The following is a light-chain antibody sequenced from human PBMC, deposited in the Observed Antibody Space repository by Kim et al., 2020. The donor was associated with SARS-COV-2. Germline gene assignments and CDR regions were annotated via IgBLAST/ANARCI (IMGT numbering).Light chain of an antibody. CDR3: SAWDSSLNAVV. J-gene: IGLJ2*01. CDR1: SNSVGNQG. CDR2: RSN. V-gene: IGLV10-54*04. Sequence: QPATLTCTGNSNSVGNQGASWLQHHQGHPPKVLSYRSNNRPSGISERFSASRSGNTASLTVTGLQPEDEADYYCSAWDSSLNAVVFGGGTQLTVL.